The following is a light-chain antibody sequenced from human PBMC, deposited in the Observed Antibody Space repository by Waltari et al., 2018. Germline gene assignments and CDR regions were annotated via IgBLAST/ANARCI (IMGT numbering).Light chain of an antibody. CDR1: QSISSY. Sequence: DIQMTQSPSSLSASVGDRVTITCRASQSISSYLNWYQIKPGKAPKLLIYDASRLQSGVPSRFIGSGSWTDFTLTLSSLQPDDFAIYHCQQSFSTPWTFGQGTNVEI. CDR2: DAS. CDR3: QQSFSTPWT. J-gene: IGKJ1*01. V-gene: IGKV1-39*01.